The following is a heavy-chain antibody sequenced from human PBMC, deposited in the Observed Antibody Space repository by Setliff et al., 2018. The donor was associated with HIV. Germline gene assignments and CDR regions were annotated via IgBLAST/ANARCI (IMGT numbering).Heavy chain of an antibody. CDR3: ARPSLYHKNHGYYDAFDI. V-gene: IGHV3-7*03. Sequence: AGSLTLSCAASGFSVDDYWMSWVRQAPGKGLQWVANIKQDGREKYYVDPVKGRFTISRDDTQNSLFLQMNSLRADDTAVYYSARPSLYHKNHGYYDAFDIWGQGTTVTVSS. D-gene: IGHD3-22*01. CDR1: GFSVDDYW. J-gene: IGHJ3*02. CDR2: IKQDGREK.